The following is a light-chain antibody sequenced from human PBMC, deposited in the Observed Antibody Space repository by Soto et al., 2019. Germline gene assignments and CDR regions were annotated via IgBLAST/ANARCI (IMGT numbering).Light chain of an antibody. Sequence: QSVLTQPPSASGTPGQRVTIPCSGSSSNIGSNFVNWYQQLPGTAPKLLMYNNNQRPSGVPDRFSGSKSGTSASLAISGLRSEDEADYHCATWDDSLNGLVFGGGTQLTVL. CDR2: NNN. J-gene: IGLJ3*02. V-gene: IGLV1-44*01. CDR1: SSNIGSNF. CDR3: ATWDDSLNGLV.